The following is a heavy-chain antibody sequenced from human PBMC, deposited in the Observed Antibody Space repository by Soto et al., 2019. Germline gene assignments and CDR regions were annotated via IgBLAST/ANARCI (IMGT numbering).Heavy chain of an antibody. CDR1: GDSISSADYY. CDR2: IFYSGTT. Sequence: QVQLQESGPGLLRPAQTLALTCTVSGDSISSADYYCSWIRQTPGKGLEWIGHIFYSGTTYYNPSLKSRRTISVDTSKNHFSLRLTSVTAADTAVYYCARDLWVEPELYYYGMDVWGQGPTVTVSS. V-gene: IGHV4-30-4*01. J-gene: IGHJ6*02. CDR3: ARDLWVEPELYYYGMDV. D-gene: IGHD1-1*01.